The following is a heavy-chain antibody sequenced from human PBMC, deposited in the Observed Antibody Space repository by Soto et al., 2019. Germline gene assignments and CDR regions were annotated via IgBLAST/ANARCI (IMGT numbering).Heavy chain of an antibody. V-gene: IGHV2-5*02. D-gene: IGHD3-10*01. J-gene: IGHJ5*02. CDR1: GFSLSNSGVG. CDR3: AHRAPWIGGNSGSYHP. CDR2: IYWDDDK. Sequence: QITLKESGPTLVKPTQTLTLTCTFSGFSLSNSGVGVGWIRQPPGKALEWLALIYWDDDKYYSPSLKSRLTITKDTSKNQVVLTMTNMDPVDTATSYCAHRAPWIGGNSGSYHPWGQGILVTVSS.